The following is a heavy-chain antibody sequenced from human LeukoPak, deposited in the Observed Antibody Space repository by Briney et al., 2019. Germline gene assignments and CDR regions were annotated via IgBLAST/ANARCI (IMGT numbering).Heavy chain of an antibody. CDR3: ARDLSGVTGYTYGRGIDY. V-gene: IGHV3-7*01. Sequence: GGSMRLSCAATGFTFSSYWMSCVRQAPGKGLEWVANIKKDGSEKYYVDSVKGRFTISRDNAKTSLYLQMNSLRAEDTAVYYWARDLSGVTGYTYGRGIDYWGQGTLVTVSS. CDR2: IKKDGSEK. J-gene: IGHJ4*02. CDR1: GFTFSSYW. D-gene: IGHD5-18*01.